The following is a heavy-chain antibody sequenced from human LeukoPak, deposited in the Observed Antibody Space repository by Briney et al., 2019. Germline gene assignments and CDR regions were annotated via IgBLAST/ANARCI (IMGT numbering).Heavy chain of an antibody. CDR2: ISAYNGNT. V-gene: IGHV1-18*01. CDR3: ARVITPFYGMDV. J-gene: IGHJ6*02. Sequence: ASVKVSCKASGYTFTSYDINWVRQATGQGLEWMGWISAYNGNTNYAQKLQGRVTMTTDTSTSTAYMELRSLRSDDTAVYYCARVITPFYGMDVWGQGTTVTVSS. D-gene: IGHD3-22*01. CDR1: GYTFTSYD.